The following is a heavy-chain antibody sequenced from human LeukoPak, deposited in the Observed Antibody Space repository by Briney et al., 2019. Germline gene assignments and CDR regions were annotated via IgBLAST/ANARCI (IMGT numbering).Heavy chain of an antibody. CDR1: GYTFTGYY. V-gene: IGHV1-2*02. CDR3: AREHTSGYYYNY. Sequence: ASVKVSCKASGYTFTGYYMHWVRQAPGQGLEWMGWINPNSGGTNYAQKFQGRVTMTRDTSISTAYMELSRLRSEDTAVYYCAREHTSGYYYNYWGQGTLVTVSS. CDR2: INPNSGGT. D-gene: IGHD3-22*01. J-gene: IGHJ4*02.